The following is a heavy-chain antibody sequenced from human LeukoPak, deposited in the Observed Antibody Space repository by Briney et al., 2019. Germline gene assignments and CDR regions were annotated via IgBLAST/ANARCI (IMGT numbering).Heavy chain of an antibody. Sequence: ASVKVSCRASGYTFTSYAMHWVRQAPGQRLEWMGWINAGNGNTKYSQKFQGRVTITRDTSASTACMELSSLRSEDTAVYYCARDDIVVVQAYYYYYGMDVWGQGTTVTVSS. CDR3: ARDDIVVVQAYYYYYGMDV. V-gene: IGHV1-3*01. D-gene: IGHD2-2*01. CDR2: INAGNGNT. CDR1: GYTFTSYA. J-gene: IGHJ6*02.